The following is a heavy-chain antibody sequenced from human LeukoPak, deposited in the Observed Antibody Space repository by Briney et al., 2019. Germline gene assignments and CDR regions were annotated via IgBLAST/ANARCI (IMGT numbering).Heavy chain of an antibody. Sequence: SQTLSLTCAISGDSVSSNSAAWNWIRQSPSRGLEWLGRTYYRSKWCNEYAVSVKGRITISPDTSKNQFSLQLNSMTPADTAVYYCARDFSYVAVTGRFDTWGQGTLVTVSS. V-gene: IGHV6-1*01. J-gene: IGHJ5*02. D-gene: IGHD6-19*01. CDR2: TYYRSKWCN. CDR1: GDSVSSNSAA. CDR3: ARDFSYVAVTGRFDT.